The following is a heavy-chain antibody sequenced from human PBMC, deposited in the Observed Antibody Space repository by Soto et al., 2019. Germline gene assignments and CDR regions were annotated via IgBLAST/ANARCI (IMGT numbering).Heavy chain of an antibody. D-gene: IGHD1-26*01. Sequence: ASVKVSCKVSGYTLTELSMHWVRQAPGKGLEWMGGFDPEDGETIYAQKFQGRVTMTEDTSTDTAYMELSSLRSEDTAVYYCATDQRAGSGSYYFDYGGQGTLVTVSS. CDR3: ATDQRAGSGSYYFDY. V-gene: IGHV1-24*01. CDR1: GYTLTELS. CDR2: FDPEDGET. J-gene: IGHJ4*02.